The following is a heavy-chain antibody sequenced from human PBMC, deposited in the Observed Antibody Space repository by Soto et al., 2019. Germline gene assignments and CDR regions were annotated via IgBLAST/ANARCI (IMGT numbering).Heavy chain of an antibody. J-gene: IGHJ6*02. Sequence: EVQLVESGGVVVQPGGSLRLSCEASGFTFDDYTMHWVRQAPGKGLEWVSLISWDGGSTYYADSVKGRFIISRDNSKKSLYLQMHRLRTEDTALYYCAKDRAAVTGAYYYYGMDVWGQGTTVTVSS. CDR1: GFTFDDYT. CDR2: ISWDGGST. D-gene: IGHD6-19*01. CDR3: AKDRAAVTGAYYYYGMDV. V-gene: IGHV3-43*01.